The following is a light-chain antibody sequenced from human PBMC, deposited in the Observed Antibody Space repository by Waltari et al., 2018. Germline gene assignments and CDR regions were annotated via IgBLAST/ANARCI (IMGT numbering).Light chain of an antibody. Sequence: QSVLTQPPSASGTPGQRVTISCSGSASNIGGNLVTWYQQIPGKAPKLLIYRSDLRPSGVPDRFSGSKSGTSASLAISGLQSEDEADYFCASWDDSLNGHWVFGGGTKVTVL. J-gene: IGLJ3*02. V-gene: IGLV1-44*01. CDR1: ASNIGGNL. CDR2: RSD. CDR3: ASWDDSLNGHWV.